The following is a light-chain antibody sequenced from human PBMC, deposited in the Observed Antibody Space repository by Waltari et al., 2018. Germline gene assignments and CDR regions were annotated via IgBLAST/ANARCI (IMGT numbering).Light chain of an antibody. Sequence: DIQMTQSPSTLSASVGDRVTITCRASESINSRLAWYQQKPGKAPKLLIYKASNLESGVPSRFSGSGSGTEFTLTISSLQPDDSASYRCQQYKKVWTFGQGTKVEIK. J-gene: IGKJ1*01. CDR2: KAS. CDR3: QQYKKVWT. CDR1: ESINSR. V-gene: IGKV1-5*03.